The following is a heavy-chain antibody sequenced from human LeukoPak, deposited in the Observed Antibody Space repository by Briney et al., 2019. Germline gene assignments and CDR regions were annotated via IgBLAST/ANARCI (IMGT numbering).Heavy chain of an antibody. CDR1: GFTLGSYW. CDR2: IKGDGSRA. D-gene: IGHD2-21*01. CDR3: ARGGLPFALDY. V-gene: IGHV3-74*01. J-gene: IGHJ4*02. Sequence: GGSLRLSRAASGFTLGSYWMFWVRQAPGKGLEWISQIKGDGSRADYADSVKGRFSISRDNARNTLSLELTSLRTEDTAVYYCARGGLPFALDYWGQGTLVTVPS.